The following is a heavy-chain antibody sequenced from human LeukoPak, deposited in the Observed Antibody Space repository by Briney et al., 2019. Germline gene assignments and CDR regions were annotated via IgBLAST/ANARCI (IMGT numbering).Heavy chain of an antibody. V-gene: IGHV2-70*11. CDR1: GFSLRTSGMC. CDR2: ITWDDEK. CDR3: ARELFNGGYYNGMDV. Sequence: ESGPTLVKRPQTLTLTCTFSGFSLRTSGMCVSWIRQPPGKALEWLARITWDDEKYYSASLRTRLIISKDTSKNQVVLTMTNMDPVDTATYYCARELFNGGYYNGMDVWGQGTTVTVSS. J-gene: IGHJ6*02. D-gene: IGHD3-10*01.